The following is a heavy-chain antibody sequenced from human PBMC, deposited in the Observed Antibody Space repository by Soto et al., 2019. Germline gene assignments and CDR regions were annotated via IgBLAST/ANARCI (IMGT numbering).Heavy chain of an antibody. D-gene: IGHD1-26*01. CDR2: INGRSNYI. J-gene: IGHJ4*02. V-gene: IGHV3-21*01. CDR1: GFTFSTYS. CDR3: AREDGIVGATSAFDY. Sequence: GGSLRLSCAASGFTFSTYSMNWVRQAPGKGLEWVSSINGRSNYIYYADSVKGRFTISRDNAKDSLYLQMNSLRAEDTAVYFCAREDGIVGATSAFDYWGLGTLVTVSS.